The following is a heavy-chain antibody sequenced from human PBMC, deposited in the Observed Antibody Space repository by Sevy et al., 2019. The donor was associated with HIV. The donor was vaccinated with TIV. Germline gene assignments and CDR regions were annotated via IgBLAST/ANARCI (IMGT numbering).Heavy chain of an antibody. J-gene: IGHJ4*02. D-gene: IGHD3-22*01. CDR1: GYTLTELS. V-gene: IGHV1-24*01. CDR2: FDPEDGET. Sequence: ASVKVSCKVSGYTLTELSMHWLRQAPGKGLEWVGSFDPEDGETVYEHNFQGRVSMTEDTSTDTAYMEVISLKFEDTAVYYCATTKDYYDSSGYPFDYWGQGTMVTVSS. CDR3: ATTKDYYDSSGYPFDY.